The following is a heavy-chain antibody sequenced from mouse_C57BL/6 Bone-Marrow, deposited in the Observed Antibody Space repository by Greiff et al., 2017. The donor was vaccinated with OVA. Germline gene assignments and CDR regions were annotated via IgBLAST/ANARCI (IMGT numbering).Heavy chain of an antibody. CDR3: ARYKGRVAVDYFDY. J-gene: IGHJ2*01. D-gene: IGHD1-1*01. V-gene: IGHV7-3*01. Sequence: EVKLMESGGGLVQPGDSLSLSCAASGFTFTNYHMSWVLQPPGKALEWLAFIRNKPNGSTTEYSASVKGRFTISRDNSQSILYLQMNALRAEDSATYYCARYKGRVAVDYFDYWGQGTALTVSS. CDR2: IRNKPNGSTT. CDR1: GFTFTNYH.